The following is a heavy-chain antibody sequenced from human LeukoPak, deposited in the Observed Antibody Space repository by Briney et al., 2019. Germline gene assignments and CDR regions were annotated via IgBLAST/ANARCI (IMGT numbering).Heavy chain of an antibody. CDR1: GGSFSGYY. CDR2: MNHSGST. Sequence: SETLSLTCAVYGGSFSGYYWSWIRQPPGKGLEWIGEMNHSGSTNYNPSLRSRVTISVDTSKNQFSLKLSSVTAADTAVYYCARGLTGPTVRYYYNYYMDVWGKGITVTISS. J-gene: IGHJ6*03. D-gene: IGHD1-1*01. CDR3: ARGLTGPTVRYYYNYYMDV. V-gene: IGHV4-34*01.